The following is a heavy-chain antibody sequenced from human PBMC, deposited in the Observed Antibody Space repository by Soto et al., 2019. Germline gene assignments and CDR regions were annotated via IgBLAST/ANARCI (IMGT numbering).Heavy chain of an antibody. Sequence: SETLSLTCTVSGGSISSYYWSWIRQPPGKGLEWIGYIYYSGSTNYNPSLKSRVTISVDTSKNQFSLKLSSVTAADTAVYYCARHLILKSSSSLGIFDYWGQGTLVTVSS. CDR1: GGSISSYY. J-gene: IGHJ4*02. CDR3: ARHLILKSSSSLGIFDY. CDR2: IYYSGST. V-gene: IGHV4-59*08. D-gene: IGHD6-6*01.